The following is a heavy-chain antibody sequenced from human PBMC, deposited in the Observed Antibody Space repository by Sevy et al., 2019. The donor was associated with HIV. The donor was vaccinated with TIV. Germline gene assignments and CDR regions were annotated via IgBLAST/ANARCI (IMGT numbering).Heavy chain of an antibody. CDR2: IRSKPYGGTT. V-gene: IGHV3-49*03. CDR3: TRDPLGQLPDY. Sequence: SLRLSCTTSGFTFGDYPMGWSRQAPGKGLEWVGFIRSKPYGGTTEYAASVKGRFIISRDDSRSIAYLQMNSLKTDDTAVYYCTRDPLGQLPDYWGQGTLVTVSS. D-gene: IGHD3-10*01. J-gene: IGHJ4*02. CDR1: GFTFGDYP.